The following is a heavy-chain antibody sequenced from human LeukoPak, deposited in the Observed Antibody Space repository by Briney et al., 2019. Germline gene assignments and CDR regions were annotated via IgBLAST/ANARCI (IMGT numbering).Heavy chain of an antibody. CDR3: AREGYYGSGTSRYYYMDV. J-gene: IGHJ6*03. CDR2: ISITGSST. CDR1: GFTFSSYE. V-gene: IGHV3-48*03. D-gene: IGHD3-10*01. Sequence: GGSLRLSCTASGFTFSSYEMNWVRQTPGKGLEWVSYISITGSSTYYADSVKGRFTISRDNAKNSLYLQMNNLRAEDAAVYYCAREGYYGSGTSRYYYMDVWGKGTTVTISS.